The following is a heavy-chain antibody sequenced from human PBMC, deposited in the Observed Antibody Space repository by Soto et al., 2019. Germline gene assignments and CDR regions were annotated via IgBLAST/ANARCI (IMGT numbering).Heavy chain of an antibody. CDR2: IGPRGRDT. D-gene: IGHD1-26*01. J-gene: IGHJ3*01. CDR1: GFTINSHA. CDR3: AILGGTYYAFDF. Sequence: PGGSLRLSCAVPGFTINSHAMGWVRQTPEKGLEWVSAIGPRGRDTYYADSVKGRFIISRDNSKNTVSLQMNSLRAEDTAVYYCAILGGTYYAFDFWGQGTLVTVSS. V-gene: IGHV3-23*01.